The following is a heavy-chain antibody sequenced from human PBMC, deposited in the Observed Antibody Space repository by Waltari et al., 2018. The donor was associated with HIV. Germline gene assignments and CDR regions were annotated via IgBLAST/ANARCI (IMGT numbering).Heavy chain of an antibody. CDR3: ARGVCSSTSCPRKDAFDI. J-gene: IGHJ3*02. V-gene: IGHV4-59*01. CDR1: GGSISSYY. D-gene: IGHD2-2*01. Sequence: QVQLQESGPGLVKPSETLSLNCTVSGGSISSYYWTWIRQSPGKALEWVGYIYYSGRSTYNPSRKSRVTIAVDTSKSQVSLKLNSVTAADAAIYYCARGVCSSTSCPRKDAFDIWGQGTMVTVSS. CDR2: IYYSGRS.